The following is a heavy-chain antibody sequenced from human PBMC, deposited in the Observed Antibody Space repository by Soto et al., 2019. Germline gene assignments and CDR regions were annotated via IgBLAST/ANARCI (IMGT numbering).Heavy chain of an antibody. D-gene: IGHD3-10*01. V-gene: IGHV4-59*12. CDR2: IYYSGST. CDR3: AKLGPYGSESFSFRYNWLDP. J-gene: IGHJ5*02. Sequence: SETLSLTCTVSGGSISSYYWSWIRQPPGKGLEWIGYIYYSGSTDYAVSVKGRFTISRDRSKNTVYLQMDGLRTEDTAVYHCAKLGPYGSESFSFRYNWLDPWGQGTLVTVSS. CDR1: GGSISSYY.